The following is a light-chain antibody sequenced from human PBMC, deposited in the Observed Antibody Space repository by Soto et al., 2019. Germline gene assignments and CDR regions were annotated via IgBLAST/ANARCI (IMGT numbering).Light chain of an antibody. Sequence: EIVLTQSPGTLSLSPGETATLSCRASQSVSSTFLTWYQQKPGQAPRLLIYGAFTRAAGVPDRFSGSGSGTDFTLTISSLQPEDFATYYCQQFNNYPLTFGGGTKVDIK. J-gene: IGKJ4*01. CDR3: QQFNNYPLT. CDR2: GAF. CDR1: QSVSSTF. V-gene: IGKV3-20*01.